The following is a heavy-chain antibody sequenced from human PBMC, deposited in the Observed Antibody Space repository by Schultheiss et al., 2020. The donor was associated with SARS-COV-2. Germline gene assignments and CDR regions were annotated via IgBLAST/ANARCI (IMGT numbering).Heavy chain of an antibody. CDR1: GFTFSSYA. CDR2: IGTAGDT. J-gene: IGHJ6*02. V-gene: IGHV3-23*01. Sequence: GGSLRLSCAASGFTFSSYAMSWVRQAPGKGLEWVSAIGTAGDTYYPGSVKGRFTISRDNSKNTLYLQMNSLRAEDTAVYYCARVVGVWGQGTTVTVSS. D-gene: IGHD2-15*01. CDR3: ARVVGV.